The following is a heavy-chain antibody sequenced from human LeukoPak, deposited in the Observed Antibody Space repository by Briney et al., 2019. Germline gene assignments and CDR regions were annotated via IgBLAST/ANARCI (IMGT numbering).Heavy chain of an antibody. V-gene: IGHV3-23*01. Sequence: PGGSLRLSCAASGFTFSNYAMHWVRQPPGKGLEWVSAISGSGGTTYYADSVKGRFAISRDNSRNTLSLQMSSLRAEDTAVYYCAKVAYYYGSGSYVDYWGQGTLVTVSS. CDR3: AKVAYYYGSGSYVDY. D-gene: IGHD3-10*01. J-gene: IGHJ4*02. CDR1: GFTFSNYA. CDR2: ISGSGGTT.